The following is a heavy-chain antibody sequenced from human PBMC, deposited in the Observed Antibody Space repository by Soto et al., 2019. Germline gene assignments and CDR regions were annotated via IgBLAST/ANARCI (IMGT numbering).Heavy chain of an antibody. J-gene: IGHJ4*02. CDR3: ARVMRGYTNGCFDY. V-gene: IGHV1-46*01. CDR2: INPSAGA. D-gene: IGHD5-18*01. Sequence: QVHLVQSGAEVKKPGASVKVSCKTSGYTFSTYFLHWVRQAPGQGLEWMGVINPSAGATYAQQFRGRVTMTRDTSTSTVFRELSSLKSEDTAVYFFARVMRGYTNGCFDYLVQGTLVTVSS. CDR1: GYTFSTYF.